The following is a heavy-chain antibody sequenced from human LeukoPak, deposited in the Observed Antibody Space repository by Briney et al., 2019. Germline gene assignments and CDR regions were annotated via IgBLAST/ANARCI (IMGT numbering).Heavy chain of an antibody. CDR2: INPNCGGT. Sequence: ASVKVSCKASGYTFTGYYMHWVRQAPGQGLEWMGWINPNCGGTNYAQKFQGRVTMTRDTSISTAYMELSRLRSDDTAVYYCARDPPRLPLPTATGVLNDYWGQGTLVTVSS. V-gene: IGHV1-2*02. CDR1: GYTFTGYY. J-gene: IGHJ4*02. D-gene: IGHD3-9*01. CDR3: ARDPPRLPLPTATGVLNDY.